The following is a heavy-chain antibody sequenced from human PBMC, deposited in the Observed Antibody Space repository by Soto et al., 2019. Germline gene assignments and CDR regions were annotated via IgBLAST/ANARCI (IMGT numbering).Heavy chain of an antibody. CDR2: IHYSGAT. CDR3: ARWAYSAGRGSFDY. Sequence: PSETLSLTCTVSGVSITNYHWSWIRLPPGKGLDWIGDIHYSGATNYNPSLETRVTLSVDSSKNQFSLKLSSLSTADTAIYYCARWAYSAGRGSFDYWGQGTLVTVSS. V-gene: IGHV4-59*01. J-gene: IGHJ4*02. CDR1: GVSITNYH. D-gene: IGHD3-22*01.